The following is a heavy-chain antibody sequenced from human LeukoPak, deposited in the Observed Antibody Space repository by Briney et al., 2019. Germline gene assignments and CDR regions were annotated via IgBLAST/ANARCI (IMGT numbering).Heavy chain of an antibody. J-gene: IGHJ4*02. CDR2: ISYDGSNK. V-gene: IGHV3-30*18. CDR3: AKSGPALGFNY. CDR1: GFTFSRYG. Sequence: PGRSLRLSCAASGFTFSRYGMHWVRQAPGKGLEWVAVISYDGSNKYYADSVKGRFTISRDNSKNTLYMQMNSLRAEDTAVYYCAKSGPALGFNYWGQGTLVTVSS. D-gene: IGHD1-26*01.